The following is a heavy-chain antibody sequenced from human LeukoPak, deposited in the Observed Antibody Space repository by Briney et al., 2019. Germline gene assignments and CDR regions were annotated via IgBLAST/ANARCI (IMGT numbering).Heavy chain of an antibody. V-gene: IGHV1-69*04. Sequence: GASVKVSCKASGGTFSSYTISWVRQAPGQGLEWMGRIIPILGIANYAQKFQGRVTITADKSTSTAYMELSSLRAEDTAVYYCAKDSAIARRGQVEYFQEWGQGTLVTVS. CDR2: IIPILGIA. CDR1: GGTFSSYT. J-gene: IGHJ1*01. D-gene: IGHD3/OR15-3a*01. CDR3: AKDSAIARRGQVEYFQE.